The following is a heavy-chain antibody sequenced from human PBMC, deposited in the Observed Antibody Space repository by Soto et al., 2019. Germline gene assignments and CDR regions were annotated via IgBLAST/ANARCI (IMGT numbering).Heavy chain of an antibody. CDR3: ARGKNSFDF. Sequence: VGSLRLSCAASGFTFSDYYMDWVRQAPGKALEWVGRIRHKANSYTTEYAASVKGRFTISRDDSANSLYLQMNSLHTEDTAVYYCARGKNSFDFWGQGTLVTVSS. V-gene: IGHV3-72*01. CDR1: GFTFSDYY. CDR2: IRHKANSYTT. J-gene: IGHJ4*02.